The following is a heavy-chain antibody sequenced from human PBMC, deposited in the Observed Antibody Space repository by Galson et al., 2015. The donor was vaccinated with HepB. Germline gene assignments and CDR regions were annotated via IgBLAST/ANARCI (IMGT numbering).Heavy chain of an antibody. Sequence: SLRLSCAASGFTLSDYWVTWVRQAPGKGLEWVANINGNENFKYYLDSVKGRFTISRDNAKDSVYLHMNSLRSEDTAVYYCARDTNYQDTSGSYFDVFDMWGQGTTVTVSS. V-gene: IGHV3-7*03. CDR2: INGNENFK. D-gene: IGHD3-22*01. CDR1: GFTLSDYW. J-gene: IGHJ3*02. CDR3: ARDTNYQDTSGSYFDVFDM.